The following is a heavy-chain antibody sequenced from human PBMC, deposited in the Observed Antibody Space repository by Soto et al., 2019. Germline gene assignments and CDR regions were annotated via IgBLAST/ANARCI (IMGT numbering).Heavy chain of an antibody. CDR3: AKERGSSSSDYYYYYYGMDV. J-gene: IGHJ6*02. Sequence: SLILSCAASGFTFSSYGMHWVRQAPGKGLEWVAVISYDGSNKYYADSVKGRFTISRDNSKNTLYLQMNSLRAEDTAVYYCAKERGSSSSDYYYYYYGMDVWGQGTTVTVSS. CDR2: ISYDGSNK. V-gene: IGHV3-30*18. D-gene: IGHD6-6*01. CDR1: GFTFSSYG.